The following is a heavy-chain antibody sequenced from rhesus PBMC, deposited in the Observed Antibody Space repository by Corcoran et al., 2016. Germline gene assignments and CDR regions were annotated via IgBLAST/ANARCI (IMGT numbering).Heavy chain of an antibody. CDR2: IYGSGGSN. CDR3: ASGYCSSTYCSSFDY. Sequence: QVQLQESGPGLVKPSETLSLTCAVSGGSISGYYYWSWIRQPPGKGLELIGSIYGSGGSNYLNPSLKGRVTPSVDTSKNQFSLKLSSVTAADTAVYYCASGYCSSTYCSSFDYWGQGVLVTVSS. D-gene: IGHD2-15*01. CDR1: GGSISGYYY. J-gene: IGHJ4*01. V-gene: IGHV4S14*01.